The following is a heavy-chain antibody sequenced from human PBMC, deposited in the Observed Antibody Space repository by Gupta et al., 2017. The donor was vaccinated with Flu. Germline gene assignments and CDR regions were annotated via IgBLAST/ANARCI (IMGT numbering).Heavy chain of an antibody. Sequence: EVQLVESGGVVVQPGGSARLSCVASGFTFGDYTMHWVRQGPGKGLEWVSLIAWNSANKYYADSVKGRFTISRDDDKNSLYLQMNSLRTEDTGLYYCVKAFGRRGSSYYSFSMDVWGQGTTVTVSS. J-gene: IGHJ6*02. V-gene: IGHV3-43*01. D-gene: IGHD1-26*01. CDR1: GFTFGDYT. CDR3: VKAFGRRGSSYYSFSMDV. CDR2: IAWNSANK.